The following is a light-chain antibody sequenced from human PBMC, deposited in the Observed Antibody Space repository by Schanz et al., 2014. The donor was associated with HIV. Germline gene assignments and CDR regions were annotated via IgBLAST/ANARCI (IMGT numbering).Light chain of an antibody. V-gene: IGKV3-20*01. Sequence: EIVLTQSPVTLSLSPGERATLSCRASQTVSSRFIVWYQQEPGQPPRLLIYGASNRATGIPDRFSGSGSGTDFTLTISRLEPEDFAVYYCQHYGGSFGPGTTVDYK. CDR2: GAS. J-gene: IGKJ3*01. CDR3: QHYGGS. CDR1: QTVSSRF.